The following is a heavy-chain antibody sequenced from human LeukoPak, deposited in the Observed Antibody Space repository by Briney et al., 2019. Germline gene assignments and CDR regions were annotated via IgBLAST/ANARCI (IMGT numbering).Heavy chain of an antibody. Sequence: GRSLRLSCAASGFTFSSYGMHWVRQAPGKGLEWVAVISYDGSNKYYADSVKGRFTISRDNSKNTLYLQMNSLRAEDTAVYYCAKSRPVAGTGYYFDYWGQGTLVTVSS. CDR1: GFTFSSYG. D-gene: IGHD6-19*01. J-gene: IGHJ4*02. CDR3: AKSRPVAGTGYYFDY. V-gene: IGHV3-30*18. CDR2: ISYDGSNK.